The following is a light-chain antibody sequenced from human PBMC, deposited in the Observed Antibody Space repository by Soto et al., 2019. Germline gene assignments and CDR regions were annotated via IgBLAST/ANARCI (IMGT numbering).Light chain of an antibody. J-gene: IGLJ2*01. V-gene: IGLV1-44*01. CDR3: NSYTSSSTWI. CDR1: SSNIESNT. Sequence: QSVLTQPPSASGTPGQRVTISCSGSSSNIESNTVTWYQQLPGTAPKLVIYSNYDRPSGVPDRFSGSTSGTSASLVISGLQAEDEADYYCNSYTSSSTWIFGGGTKLTVL. CDR2: SNY.